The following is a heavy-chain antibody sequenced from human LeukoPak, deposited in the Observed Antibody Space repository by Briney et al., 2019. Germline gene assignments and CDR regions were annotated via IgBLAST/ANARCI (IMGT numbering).Heavy chain of an antibody. V-gene: IGHV3-21*01. CDR2: ISSGSSYI. CDR1: GFTFSSYS. J-gene: IGHJ4*02. CDR3: ARLAAAYHFDY. Sequence: GGSLRLSCAASGFTFSSYSMNWVRQAPGKGLEWVSSISSGSSYIYYADSVKGRFTISRDNAKNSLYLQMNSLRAEDTAVYYCARLAAAYHFDYWGQGTLVTVSS. D-gene: IGHD6-13*01.